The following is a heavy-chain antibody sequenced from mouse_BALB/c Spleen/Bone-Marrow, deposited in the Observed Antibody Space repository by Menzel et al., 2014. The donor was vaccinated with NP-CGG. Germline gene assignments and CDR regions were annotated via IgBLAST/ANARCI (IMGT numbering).Heavy chain of an antibody. CDR3: ARKDYGYNYVMDC. Sequence: VQLQQPGPELVKPGASVKISCKTSGYTFTEYTMHWVKQSHGKSLEWIGGVNPNNGGTIYNQKFKGKATLTVDKSSSTAYMELRSLTSEDSAVYYCARKDYGYNYVMDCWGQGTSVTVSS. D-gene: IGHD1-2*01. V-gene: IGHV1-18*01. CDR1: GYTFTEYT. CDR2: VNPNNGGT. J-gene: IGHJ4*01.